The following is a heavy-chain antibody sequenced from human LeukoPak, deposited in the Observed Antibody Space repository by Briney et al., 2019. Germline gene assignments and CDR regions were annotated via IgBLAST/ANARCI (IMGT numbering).Heavy chain of an antibody. D-gene: IGHD3-3*01. V-gene: IGHV3-53*05. CDR3: ARDRAWNYFDY. CDR1: DFTVSSHY. CDR2: IYSGGSK. J-gene: IGHJ4*02. Sequence: GGSLRLSCAASDFTVSSHYMSWVRQAPGQGLEWVSVIYSGGSKHYADSVKGRFTISRDNSKNTLYLQMDSLRAEDTAVYYCARDRAWNYFDYWGQGTLVTVSS.